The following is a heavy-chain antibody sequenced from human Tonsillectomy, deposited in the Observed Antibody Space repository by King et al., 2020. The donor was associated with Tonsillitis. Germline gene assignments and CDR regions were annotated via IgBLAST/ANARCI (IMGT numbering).Heavy chain of an antibody. CDR1: DFTFSAYS. Sequence: VQLVESGGGLVQPGVSLRLSCTASDFTFSAYSMNWCRQAPGRGLEWLSYINTDSTTIYYADSVKGRFTISRDNTKNSVYLQMNSLRPEDTAAYYCAGVKGSSDWFDPWGQGTLVTVSS. CDR3: AGVKGSSDWFDP. CDR2: INTDSTTI. V-gene: IGHV3-48*01. J-gene: IGHJ5*02. D-gene: IGHD1-26*01.